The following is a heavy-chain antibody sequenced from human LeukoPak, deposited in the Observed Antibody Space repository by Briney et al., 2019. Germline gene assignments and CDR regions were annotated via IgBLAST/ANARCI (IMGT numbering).Heavy chain of an antibody. J-gene: IGHJ4*02. CDR2: IKQDGSEK. CDR1: GFTFSSYW. D-gene: IGHD3-10*01. V-gene: IGHV3-7*01. CDR3: ATAGELLWFGELLSHDY. Sequence: GGSLRLSCAASGFTFSSYWMSWVRQAPGKGLEWVANIKQDGSEKYYVDSVKGRFTISRDNAKNSLYLQMNSLRAEDTAVYYCATAGELLWFGELLSHDYWGQGTLVTVSS.